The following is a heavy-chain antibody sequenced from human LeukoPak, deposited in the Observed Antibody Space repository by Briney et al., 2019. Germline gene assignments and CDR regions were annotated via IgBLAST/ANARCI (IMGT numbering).Heavy chain of an antibody. CDR1: GYTLTELS. V-gene: IGHV1-24*01. CDR2: FDPEDGET. D-gene: IGHD4-11*01. Sequence: GASVKVSCKVSGYTLTELSMHWVRQAPGKGLEWMGGFDPEDGETIYAQKFQGRVTMTEDTSTDTAYMELSSLRSEDTAVCYCATDGLQYPYFDYWGQGTLVTVSS. J-gene: IGHJ4*02. CDR3: ATDGLQYPYFDY.